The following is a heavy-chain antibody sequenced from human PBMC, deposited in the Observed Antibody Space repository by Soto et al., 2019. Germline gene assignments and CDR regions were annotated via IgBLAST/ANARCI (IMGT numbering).Heavy chain of an antibody. CDR2: TSGSGGST. Sequence: GGSLRLSCAASGLTFSSYAMSWVRQAPGKGLEWVSATSGSGGSTYYADSVKGRFTISRDNSKNTLYLQMNSLRAEDTAVYYCAKDRPPHCSSTSCQVFDYWGQGTLVTVSS. V-gene: IGHV3-23*01. J-gene: IGHJ4*02. CDR1: GLTFSSYA. CDR3: AKDRPPHCSSTSCQVFDY. D-gene: IGHD2-2*01.